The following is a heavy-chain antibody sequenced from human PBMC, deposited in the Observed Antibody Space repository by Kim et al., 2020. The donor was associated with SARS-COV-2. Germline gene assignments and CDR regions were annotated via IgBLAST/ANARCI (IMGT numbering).Heavy chain of an antibody. D-gene: IGHD3-22*01. V-gene: IGHV3-23*01. CDR2: ISGSGGST. J-gene: IGHJ4*02. Sequence: GGSLRLSCAASGFTFSSYAMSWVRQAPGKGLEWVSAISGSGGSTYYADSVKGRFTISRDNSKNTLYLQMNSLRAEDTAVYYCAKGGSYDSSGRGFDYWGRGALVTVSS. CDR1: GFTFSSYA. CDR3: AKGGSYDSSGRGFDY.